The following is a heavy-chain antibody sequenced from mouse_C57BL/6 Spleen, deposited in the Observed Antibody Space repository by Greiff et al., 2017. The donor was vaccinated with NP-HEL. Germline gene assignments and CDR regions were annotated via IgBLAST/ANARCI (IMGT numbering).Heavy chain of an antibody. J-gene: IGHJ2*01. CDR2: IDPETGGT. CDR3: TRCYGSSYGFDY. Sequence: SGAELVRPGASVTLSCKASGYTFTDYEMHWVKQTPVHGLEWIGAIDPETGGTAYNQKFKGKAILTADKSSSTAYMELRSLTSEDSAVYYCTRCYGSSYGFDYWGQGTTLTVSS. CDR1: GYTFTDYE. V-gene: IGHV1-15*01. D-gene: IGHD1-1*01.